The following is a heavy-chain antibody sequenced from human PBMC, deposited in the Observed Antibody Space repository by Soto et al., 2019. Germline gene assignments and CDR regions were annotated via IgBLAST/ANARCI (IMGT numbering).Heavy chain of an antibody. CDR2: ISYDGNNK. Sequence: QVQLVESGGGVVQPGNSLRLSCAGSGFPFSAEAMHWVRQAPGKGLEWVAAISYDGNNKNHSDSVKGRCTVSRANSKNTLYLQIYSLRPEDTAVYYCARDYSSGWCLDYWGQGSLVTVSS. CDR1: GFPFSAEA. J-gene: IGHJ4*02. V-gene: IGHV3-30-3*01. CDR3: ARDYSSGWCLDY. D-gene: IGHD6-13*01.